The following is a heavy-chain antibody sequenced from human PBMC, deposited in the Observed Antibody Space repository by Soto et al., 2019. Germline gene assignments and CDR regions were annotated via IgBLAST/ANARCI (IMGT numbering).Heavy chain of an antibody. D-gene: IGHD2-15*01. Sequence: SETLSLTCAVYGGSFSGYYWSWIRQPPGKGLEWIGEINHSGSTNYNPSLKSRVTISVDTSKNQFSLKLSSVTAADTAVYYCARGRKVRTHIVVVVAATRWFDPWGQGTLVTVSS. CDR1: GGSFSGYY. CDR2: INHSGST. V-gene: IGHV4-34*01. CDR3: ARGRKVRTHIVVVVAATRWFDP. J-gene: IGHJ5*02.